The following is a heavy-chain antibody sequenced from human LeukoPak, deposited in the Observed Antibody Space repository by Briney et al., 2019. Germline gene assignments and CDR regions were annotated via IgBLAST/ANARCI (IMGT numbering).Heavy chain of an antibody. J-gene: IGHJ4*02. V-gene: IGHV3-74*01. CDR3: ARGSGTSCYY. Sequence: GGSLRLSCAASGFTFSSYWMHWVRQAPGKGLEWVSRSNGDGGSTNYADSAKGRFTISRDNAKNTLYLQMNSLRAEDTAVYYCARGSGTSCYYWGQGTLVTVSS. D-gene: IGHD2-2*01. CDR1: GFTFSSYW. CDR2: SNGDGGST.